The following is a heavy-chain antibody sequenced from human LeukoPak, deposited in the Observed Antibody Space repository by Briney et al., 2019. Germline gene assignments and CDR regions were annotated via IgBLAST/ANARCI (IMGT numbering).Heavy chain of an antibody. D-gene: IGHD2-21*02. CDR1: GFTFSDYY. CDR3: ARESTVTAHTEYFDY. J-gene: IGHJ4*02. V-gene: IGHV3-11*01. Sequence: GGSLRLSCAASGFTFSDYYMSWIRQAPGKGLEWVSYISSSGSTIYYADSVKGRFTISRDNAKNSLYLQMNSLRAEDTAVYYCARESTVTAHTEYFDYWGQGTLVTVSS. CDR2: ISSSGSTI.